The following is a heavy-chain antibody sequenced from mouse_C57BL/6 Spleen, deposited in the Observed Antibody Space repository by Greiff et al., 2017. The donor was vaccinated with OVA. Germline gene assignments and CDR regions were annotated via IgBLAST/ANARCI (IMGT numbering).Heavy chain of an antibody. V-gene: IGHV6-3*01. CDR3: TRDWEAYAMDY. CDR1: GFTFSNYW. Sequence: EVMLVESGGGLVQPGGSMKLSCVASGFTFSNYWMNWVRQSPEKGLEWVAQIRLKSDNYATHYAESVKGRFTISRDDSKSSVYLQMNNLRAEDTGIYYCTRDWEAYAMDYWGQGTSVTVSS. CDR2: IRLKSDNYAT. J-gene: IGHJ4*01. D-gene: IGHD4-1*01.